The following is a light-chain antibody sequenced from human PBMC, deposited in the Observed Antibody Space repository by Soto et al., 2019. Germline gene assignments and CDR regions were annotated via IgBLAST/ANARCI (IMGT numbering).Light chain of an antibody. V-gene: IGLV2-14*01. CDR3: SSYTTISTYV. CDR1: SSDVGGYNY. J-gene: IGLJ1*01. CDR2: DVH. Sequence: QSVLTQPASVSGSPGQSITISCTGTSSDVGGYNYVSWYQQHPGKAPKLMIYDVHNRPSGVSNRFSGSKSVNTASLTISGLQAEDEADYYCSSYTTISTYVFGTGTKLTVL.